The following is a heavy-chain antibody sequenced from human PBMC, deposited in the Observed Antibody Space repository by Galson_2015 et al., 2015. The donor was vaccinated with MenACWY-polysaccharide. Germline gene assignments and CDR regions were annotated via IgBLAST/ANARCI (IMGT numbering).Heavy chain of an antibody. CDR1: GFTFSSFW. V-gene: IGHV3-7*01. Sequence: SLRLSCAASGFTFSSFWMSWVRQPPGKGLEWVANIKHDGSEKDYVDSVKGRFAISRDNAKNSLYLQMNSLRAEDTAVYYCARVVGGGLDVWGHGTTVTVSS. J-gene: IGHJ6*02. CDR2: IKHDGSEK. D-gene: IGHD2-15*01. CDR3: ARVVGGGLDV.